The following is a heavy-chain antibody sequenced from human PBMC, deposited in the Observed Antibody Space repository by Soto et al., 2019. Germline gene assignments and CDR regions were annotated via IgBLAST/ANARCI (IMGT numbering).Heavy chain of an antibody. D-gene: IGHD3-22*01. Sequence: SVKVSCKASGFTFTSSAVQWVRQARGQRLEWIGWIVVGSGNTNYAQKFQERVTITRDMSTSTAYMELSSLRSEDTAVYYCAAARYYYDSSGYYDYYYVKDLWGRGTT. CDR3: AAARYYYDSSGYYDYYYVKDL. J-gene: IGHJ6*01. CDR2: IVVGSGNT. V-gene: IGHV1-58*01. CDR1: GFTFTSSA.